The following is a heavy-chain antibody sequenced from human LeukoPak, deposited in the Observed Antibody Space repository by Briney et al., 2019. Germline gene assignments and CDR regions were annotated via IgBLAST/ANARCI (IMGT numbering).Heavy chain of an antibody. V-gene: IGHV3-73*01. Sequence: GGSLRLSCAASGFTFSSYAMYWVRQASGKGLEWVGRISSKAYSYATAYAASVKGRFTVSRDDSKNTAYLQMNSLKTEDTAVYYCTVSNTAAWGWFDPWGQGTLVTVSS. CDR2: ISSKAYSYAT. CDR1: GFTFSSYA. J-gene: IGHJ5*02. CDR3: TVSNTAAWGWFDP. D-gene: IGHD6-13*01.